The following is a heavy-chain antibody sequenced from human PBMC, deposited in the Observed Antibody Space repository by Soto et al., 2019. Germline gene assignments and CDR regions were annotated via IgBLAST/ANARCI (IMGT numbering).Heavy chain of an antibody. CDR1: GTSRNLC. D-gene: IGHD3-22*01. CDR2: IYYNGNT. V-gene: IGHV4-59*11. CDR3: ARGYYYDSSGYLFEFPEYFPH. Sequence: GTSRNLCGSRIMQKQGKGLEWIGYIYYNGNTKYNPSLSSRVTISVDTSKDQFSLKLSSVTAADTAVYYCARGYYYDSSGYLFEFPEYFPHWRQGALVPGSS. J-gene: IGHJ1*01.